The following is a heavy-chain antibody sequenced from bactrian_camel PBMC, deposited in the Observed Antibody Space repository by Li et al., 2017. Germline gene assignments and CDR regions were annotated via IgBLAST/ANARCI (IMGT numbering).Heavy chain of an antibody. CDR1: GFAFSSAT. J-gene: IGHJ4*01. Sequence: QLVESGGGSVQPGGSLRLSCVASGFAFSSATVSWVRQAPGKPLEWVSDINSGGSSPNYADAVKGRFTISRDNAKNTLYLQLNSLKSEDTAMYYCAAGSKDHYRYAVRGQGTQVTVS. D-gene: IGHD3*01. V-gene: IGHV3S42*01. CDR2: INSGGSSP. CDR3: AAGSKDHYRYAV.